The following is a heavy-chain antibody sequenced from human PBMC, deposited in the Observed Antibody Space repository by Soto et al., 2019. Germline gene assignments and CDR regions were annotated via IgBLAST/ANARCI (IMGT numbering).Heavy chain of an antibody. Sequence: GGSLRLSCAASGFTFSNYGMHWVRQSPGKGLEWVAVISDDGVSKYYADSVQGRFTISRDNSESAVFLQMNSLRPDDTALYFCARAYYFGSGTSYTLYYWGQGTQVTVSS. CDR3: ARAYYFGSGTSYTLYY. CDR1: GFTFSNYG. D-gene: IGHD3-10*01. CDR2: ISDDGVSK. V-gene: IGHV3-30*03. J-gene: IGHJ4*02.